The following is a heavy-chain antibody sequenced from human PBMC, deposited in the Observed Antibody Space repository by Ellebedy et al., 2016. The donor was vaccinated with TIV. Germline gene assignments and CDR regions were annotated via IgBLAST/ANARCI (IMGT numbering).Heavy chain of an antibody. J-gene: IGHJ4*02. CDR1: GFTVSNNY. CDR2: IYSGGST. Sequence: GESLKISCAASGFTVSNNYISWVRQAPGKGLEWVSVIYSGGSTYYADSVKGRFTISRDSSKNTLYLQMNSLRAEDTAVYYCATDPAWGEAAAGILRYWGLGTLVTVSS. D-gene: IGHD6-13*01. V-gene: IGHV3-53*01. CDR3: ATDPAWGEAAAGILRY.